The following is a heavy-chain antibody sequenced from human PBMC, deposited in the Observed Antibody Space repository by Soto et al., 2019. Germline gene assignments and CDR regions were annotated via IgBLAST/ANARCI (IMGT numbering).Heavy chain of an antibody. V-gene: IGHV4-30-4*01. CDR2: IYTSGST. D-gene: IGHD6-25*01. CDR3: GRGRPDGASLAP. J-gene: IGHJ5*02. CDR1: GGSISSGDYY. Sequence: QLQLQESGPGLVKPSQTLSLTCTVSGGSISSGDYYWSWIHQPPGKVLEWIGHIYTSGSTYYTPALRSLVTITVHPWKNHASLELSSVTAAATAVYYCGRGRPDGASLAPWGQGTLAPSSS.